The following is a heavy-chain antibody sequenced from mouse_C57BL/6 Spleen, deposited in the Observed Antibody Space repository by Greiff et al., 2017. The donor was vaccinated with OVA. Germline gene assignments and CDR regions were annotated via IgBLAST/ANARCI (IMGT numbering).Heavy chain of an antibody. Sequence: DVHLVESGGGLVKPGGSLKLSCAASGFTFSDYGMHWVRQAPEKGLEWVAYISSGSSTIYYADTVKGRFTISRDNAKNTLFLQMTSLRSEDTAMYYCARDYGSSYGYWGQGTTLTVSS. D-gene: IGHD1-1*01. CDR3: ARDYGSSYGY. V-gene: IGHV5-17*01. CDR2: ISSGSSTI. CDR1: GFTFSDYG. J-gene: IGHJ2*01.